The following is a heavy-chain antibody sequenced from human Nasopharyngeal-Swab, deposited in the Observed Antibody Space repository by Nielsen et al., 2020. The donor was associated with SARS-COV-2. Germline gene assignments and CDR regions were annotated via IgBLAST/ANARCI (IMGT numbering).Heavy chain of an antibody. V-gene: IGHV1-69*13. CDR2: IIPIFGTA. CDR3: ARLAICGGDCYPFDY. Sequence: SVKVSCKASGGTFSSYAISWVRQAPGQGLEWMGGIIPIFGTANYAQKFQGRVTITADESTSTAYMELSSLRSDDTAVYYCARLAICGGDCYPFDYWGQGTLVTVSP. J-gene: IGHJ4*02. D-gene: IGHD2-21*02. CDR1: GGTFSSYA.